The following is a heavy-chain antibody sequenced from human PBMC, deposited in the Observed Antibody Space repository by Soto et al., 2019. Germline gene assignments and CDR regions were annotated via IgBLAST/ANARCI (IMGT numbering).Heavy chain of an antibody. CDR2: IYCSGST. Sequence: PSETLSLTCTLSGGSISSYYWSWIRQPPGKGLEWIGYIYCSGSTNYNPSLKSRVTISVDTSKNQFSLKLSSVTAADTAVYYCASPKIAFYNWFDPWGQGTLVTVS. CDR1: GGSISSYY. J-gene: IGHJ5*02. CDR3: ASPKIAFYNWFDP. V-gene: IGHV4-59*08. D-gene: IGHD3-3*02.